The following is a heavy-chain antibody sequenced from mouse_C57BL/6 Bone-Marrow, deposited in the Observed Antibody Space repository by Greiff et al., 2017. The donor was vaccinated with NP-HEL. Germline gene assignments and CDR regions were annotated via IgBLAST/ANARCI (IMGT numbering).Heavy chain of an antibody. CDR1: GYTFTSYW. CDR3: ARMRRFITPGNYFDY. V-gene: IGHV1-72*01. Sequence: VQLQQPGAELVKPGASVKLSCKASGYTFTSYWMHWVKQRPGRGLEWIGRIDPNSGGTKYNEKFKSKATLTVDKPSSTAYMQLSSLTSEDSAVYYCARMRRFITPGNYFDYWGKGTTLTVSS. CDR2: IDPNSGGT. J-gene: IGHJ2*01. D-gene: IGHD1-1*01.